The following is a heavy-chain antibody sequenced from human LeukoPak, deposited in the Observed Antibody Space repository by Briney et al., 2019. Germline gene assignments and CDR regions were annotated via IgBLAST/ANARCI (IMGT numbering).Heavy chain of an antibody. CDR3: ARVLYSSGWNYFDY. D-gene: IGHD6-19*01. J-gene: IGHJ4*02. CDR2: IKQDGSEK. CDR1: GFTFSSYW. Sequence: GGSLRPSCAASGFTFSSYWMSWVRQAPGKGLEWVANIKQDGSEKYYVDSVKGRFTISRDNAKNSLYLQMNSLRAEDTAVYYCARVLYSSGWNYFDYWGQGTLVTVSS. V-gene: IGHV3-7*01.